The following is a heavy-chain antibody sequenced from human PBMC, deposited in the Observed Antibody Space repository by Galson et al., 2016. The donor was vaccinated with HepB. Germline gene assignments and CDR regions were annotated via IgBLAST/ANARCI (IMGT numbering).Heavy chain of an antibody. CDR2: ISVSSRYI. J-gene: IGHJ3*02. V-gene: IGHV3-21*06. CDR1: GFIFSDYT. CDR3: ARLAFCGGDRYRINGVFDI. D-gene: IGHD2-21*01. Sequence: SLRLSCAASGFIFSDYTMSWVRQAPGKGLEWVSSISVSSRYIYYGDSGRGRFTISRDNAKNSLYLQVNSLRAEDTAVYYCARLAFCGGDRYRINGVFDIWGQGTMVTVSS.